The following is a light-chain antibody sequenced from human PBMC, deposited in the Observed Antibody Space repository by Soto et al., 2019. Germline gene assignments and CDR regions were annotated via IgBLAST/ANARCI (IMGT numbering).Light chain of an antibody. J-gene: IGKJ5*01. CDR1: QSIGTW. CDR3: QQFKTYPIT. V-gene: IGKV1-5*01. CDR2: DVS. Sequence: DIQMTQSPSTLSASLGAKVTITCRASQSIGTWLAWYQQTPARAPNPLIYDVSSLQSGVPSRFSGSGSGTEFTLTISSLQPDDFATYFCQQFKTYPITFGQGTRL.